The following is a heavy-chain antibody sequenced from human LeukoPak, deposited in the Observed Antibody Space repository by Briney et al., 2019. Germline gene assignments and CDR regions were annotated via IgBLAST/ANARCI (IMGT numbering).Heavy chain of an antibody. J-gene: IGHJ4*02. Sequence: GRSLRLSCAASGFTFSSYGMHWVRQAPGKGLEWVAVISYDGSNKYYADSVKGRFTISRDNSKNTLCLQMNSLRAEDTAVYYCAKSGASRVPEIPAAPLDYWGQGTLVTVSS. CDR3: AKSGASRVPEIPAAPLDY. CDR2: ISYDGSNK. CDR1: GFTFSSYG. D-gene: IGHD2-2*01. V-gene: IGHV3-30*18.